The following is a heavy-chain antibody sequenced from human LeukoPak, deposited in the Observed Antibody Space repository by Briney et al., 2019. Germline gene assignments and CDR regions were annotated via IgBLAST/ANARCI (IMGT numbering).Heavy chain of an antibody. V-gene: IGHV1-69*05. CDR3: ARARKEGPGGELLSPFDY. D-gene: IGHD3-10*01. J-gene: IGHJ4*02. CDR2: IIPIFGTA. Sequence: SVKVSCKASGGTFSSYAISWVRQAPGQGLEWMGGIIPIFGTANYAQKFQGRVTITTDESTSTAYMELSSLRSEDTAVYYCARARKEGPGGELLSPFDYWGQGTLVTVSS. CDR1: GGTFSSYA.